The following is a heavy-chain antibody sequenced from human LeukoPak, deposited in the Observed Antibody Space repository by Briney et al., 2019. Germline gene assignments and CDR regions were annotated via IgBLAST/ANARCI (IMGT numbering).Heavy chain of an antibody. CDR3: ARVELYSGSYYRWIWKLRSNFDY. J-gene: IGHJ4*02. V-gene: IGHV1-69*13. CDR2: IIPIFGTA. D-gene: IGHD1-26*01. CDR1: GGTFSSYA. Sequence: SVKVSCKASGGTFSSYAISWVRQAPGQGLEWMGGIIPIFGTANYAQKFQGRVTITADESTSTAYMELSSLRSEDTAVYYCARVELYSGSYYRWIWKLRSNFDYWGQGTLVTVSS.